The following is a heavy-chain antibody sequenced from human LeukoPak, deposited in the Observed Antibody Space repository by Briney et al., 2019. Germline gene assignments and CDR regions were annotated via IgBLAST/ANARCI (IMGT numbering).Heavy chain of an antibody. CDR1: GYSISSGYY. D-gene: IGHD4-23*01. CDR2: IYHSGST. Sequence: SETLSLTCTVSGYSISSGYYWGWIRQPPGKGLEWIGSIYHSGSTYYNPSLKSRVTISVDTSKNQFSLKLSSVTAADTAVYYCANHYGGNPTEYFHHWGQGTLVTVSS. V-gene: IGHV4-38-2*02. J-gene: IGHJ1*01. CDR3: ANHYGGNPTEYFHH.